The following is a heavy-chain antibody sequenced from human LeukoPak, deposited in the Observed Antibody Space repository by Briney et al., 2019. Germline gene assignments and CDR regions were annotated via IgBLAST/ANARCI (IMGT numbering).Heavy chain of an antibody. CDR2: INPNSGGT. CDR3: ARELGYCSGGSCLYFDY. D-gene: IGHD2-15*01. Sequence: ASVKVSCKASGYTFTGYYMHWVRQAPGQGLEWMGWINPNSGGTNYAQKFQGRVTMTRDTSISTAYMELSRLRSGEAAVYYCARELGYCSGGSCLYFDYWGEGTLVTVSS. J-gene: IGHJ4*02. V-gene: IGHV1-2*02. CDR1: GYTFTGYY.